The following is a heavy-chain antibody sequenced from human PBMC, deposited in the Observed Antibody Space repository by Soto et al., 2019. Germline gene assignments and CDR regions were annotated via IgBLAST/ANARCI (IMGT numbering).Heavy chain of an antibody. CDR3: ARGPNWGYRFDS. CDR2: LIPLFGTT. Sequence: QVQLVQSGAEVKKPGSSVKVSCEASGGTFSGHAISWVRQAPGQGPEWMGGLIPLFGTTQHAQNFQDKLTTTAEKSTSTAYMELTSLRFEDTAIYYCARGPNWGYRFDSWGQGTLVTVSS. V-gene: IGHV1-69*06. J-gene: IGHJ4*02. CDR1: GGTFSGHA. D-gene: IGHD7-27*01.